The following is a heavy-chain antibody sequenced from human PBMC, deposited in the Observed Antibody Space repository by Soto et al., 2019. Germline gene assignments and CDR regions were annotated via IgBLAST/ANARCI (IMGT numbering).Heavy chain of an antibody. J-gene: IGHJ5*02. CDR3: ARDTRGGRYYETGGYYYTGRNWFDP. Sequence: QVHLVQSGAEVKKTGASVRVSCMVSGWTFNAYYMHWVRQAHGQGLEWMGWINPDNGANKSTQKFYGGVTMPSDTPSTPVYMVVRSLRHVDTSVYLCARDTRGGRYYETGGYYYTGRNWFDPWGQGTLVTVSS. CDR2: INPDNGAN. V-gene: IGHV1-2*02. CDR1: GWTFNAYY. D-gene: IGHD3-22*01.